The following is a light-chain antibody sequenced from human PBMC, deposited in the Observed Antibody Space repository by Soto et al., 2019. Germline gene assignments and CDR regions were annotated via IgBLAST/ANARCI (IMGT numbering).Light chain of an antibody. V-gene: IGLV2-14*01. J-gene: IGLJ2*01. CDR3: SSYTSSTTLSVV. CDR2: GVT. CDR1: SSDVGGYNY. Sequence: QSALTQPASVSGSPGQSITISCTGTSSDVGGYNYVSRYQQHPGKAPKLMIYGVTNRPSGVSNRFSGSKSGNTASLTISGLQAEDEADYYCSSYTSSTTLSVVFGGGTKLTVL.